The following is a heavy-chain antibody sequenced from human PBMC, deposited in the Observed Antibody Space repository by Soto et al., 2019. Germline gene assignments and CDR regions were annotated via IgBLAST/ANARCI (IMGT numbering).Heavy chain of an antibody. V-gene: IGHV4-34*01. CDR1: GGSFSGYY. Sequence: PSETLSLTCAVYGGSFSGYYWSWIRQPPGKGLEWIGEINHSGSTNYNPSLKSRVTISVDTSKNQFSLKLSSVTAADTAVYYCARAYYDSSGYYPPGYWGQGTLVTVSS. J-gene: IGHJ4*02. CDR3: ARAYYDSSGYYPPGY. CDR2: INHSGST. D-gene: IGHD3-22*01.